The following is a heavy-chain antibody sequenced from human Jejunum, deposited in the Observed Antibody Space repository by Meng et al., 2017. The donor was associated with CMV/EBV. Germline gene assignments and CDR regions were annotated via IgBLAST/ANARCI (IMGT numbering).Heavy chain of an antibody. CDR2: ISSSGSTI. V-gene: IGHV3-48*03. CDR1: GFTFSAYE. J-gene: IGHJ6*02. Sequence: GFTFSAYEMNWVRQIPGKGLEWISYISSSGSTIYHADSVKGRFTISRDDVKNSLYLLMESLRAEDTAVYYCASVPAGGGYYYGMDVWGQGTTVTVSS. CDR3: ASVPAGGGYYYGMDV. D-gene: IGHD2-2*01.